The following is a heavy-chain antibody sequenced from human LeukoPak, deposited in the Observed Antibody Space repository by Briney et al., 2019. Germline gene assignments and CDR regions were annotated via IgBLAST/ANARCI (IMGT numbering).Heavy chain of an antibody. CDR3: VREYSSGWYRRGGYFDY. CDR1: DYTFTSYG. J-gene: IGHJ4*02. D-gene: IGHD6-19*01. CDR2: ISAYNGNT. V-gene: IGHV1-18*01. Sequence: GASVKVSCKGSDYTFTSYGISWVRQAPGQGLEWMGWISAYNGNTNYAQKLQGRVTMSTDTSTSTAYMELRSLRSDDTAVYFCVREYSSGWYRRGGYFDYWGQGTLVTVSS.